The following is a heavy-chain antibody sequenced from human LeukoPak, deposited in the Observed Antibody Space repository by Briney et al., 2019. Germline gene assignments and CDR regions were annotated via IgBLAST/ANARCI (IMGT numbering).Heavy chain of an antibody. CDR3: ARGKMYSSGWYGDGIDY. J-gene: IGHJ4*02. V-gene: IGHV3-21*01. Sequence: GGSLRLSCAASGFTFSSYSMNWVRQAPGRGLEWVSSISSSSSYIHYADSVKGRFTISRDNAQNSLYLQMNSLRAEDTAVYYCARGKMYSSGWYGDGIDYWGQGTLVTVSS. D-gene: IGHD6-19*01. CDR1: GFTFSSYS. CDR2: ISSSSSYI.